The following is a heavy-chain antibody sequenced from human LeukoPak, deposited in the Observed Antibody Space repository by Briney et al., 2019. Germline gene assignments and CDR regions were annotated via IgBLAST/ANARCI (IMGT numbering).Heavy chain of an antibody. CDR1: GGSISSGDYY. J-gene: IGHJ4*02. CDR3: AREGDYGILTGYYVPYYFDY. CDR2: IYYSGST. V-gene: IGHV4-30-4*01. D-gene: IGHD3-9*01. Sequence: SETLSLTCTVSGGSISSGDYYWSWIRQPPGKGLEWIGYIYYSGSTYYNPSLKSRVTVSVDTSKNQFSLKLSSVTAADTAVYYCAREGDYGILTGYYVPYYFDYWGQGTLVTVSS.